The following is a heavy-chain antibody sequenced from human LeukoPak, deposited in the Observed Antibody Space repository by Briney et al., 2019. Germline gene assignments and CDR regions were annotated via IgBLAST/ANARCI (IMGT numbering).Heavy chain of an antibody. CDR2: IYTTGST. V-gene: IGHV4-4*07. J-gene: IGHJ3*02. D-gene: IGHD6-6*01. CDR3: ARWADKSGSSSRVAFDI. Sequence: SSETLSLTCTVSGGSINNNYWTWIRQPAGKGLEWIGRIYTTGSTNYNPSLQSRVSMSVDTSKNQFSLNVSSVTAADTAVYYCARWADKSGSSSRVAFDIWGQGTMVTVS. CDR1: GGSINNNY.